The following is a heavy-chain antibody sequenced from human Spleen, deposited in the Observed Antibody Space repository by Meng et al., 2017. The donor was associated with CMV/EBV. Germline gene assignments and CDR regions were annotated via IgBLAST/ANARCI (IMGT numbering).Heavy chain of an antibody. CDR2: INPNNGDT. J-gene: IGHJ4*02. CDR3: AANLYDINSLRAFDS. D-gene: IGHD3-16*01. Sequence: ASVKVSCKASGYTFTAHYFHWVRQAPGQGLEWMGWINPNNGDTNYAQRFQGRVTVTSDTSLTTAYMELNRLRFDDTAIYFCAANLYDINSLRAFDSWGQGTLVTVSS. CDR1: GYTFTAHY. V-gene: IGHV1-2*02.